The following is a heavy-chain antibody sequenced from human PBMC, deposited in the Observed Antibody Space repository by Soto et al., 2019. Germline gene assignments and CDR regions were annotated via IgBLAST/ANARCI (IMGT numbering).Heavy chain of an antibody. CDR2: ISSTTNYI. J-gene: IGHJ4*02. CDR1: GFTFTRYS. CDR3: ARESEDLTSNFDY. V-gene: IGHV3-21*06. Sequence: GGSLRLSCAASGFTFTRYSMNWVRQAPGKGLEWVSSISSTTNYIYYGDSMKGRFTISRDNAKNSRYLEMNSLRAGDTAAYYCARESEDLTSNFDYWGQGTLVTVSS.